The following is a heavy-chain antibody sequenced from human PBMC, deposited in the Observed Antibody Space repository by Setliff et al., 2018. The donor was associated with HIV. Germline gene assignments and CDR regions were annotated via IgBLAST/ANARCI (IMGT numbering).Heavy chain of an antibody. Sequence: ASVKVSCKASGDTFSNYAISWVRQAPGQGLEWMGGINPNNNSTAYPQKFQGRVTMTWDTSTTTVYMELRSLRSEDTAVYYCARGSDSGSYSYYYGMDVWGQGTTVTVSS. J-gene: IGHJ6*02. CDR1: GDTFSNYA. V-gene: IGHV1-46*01. CDR2: INPNNNST. D-gene: IGHD3-16*01. CDR3: ARGSDSGSYSYYYGMDV.